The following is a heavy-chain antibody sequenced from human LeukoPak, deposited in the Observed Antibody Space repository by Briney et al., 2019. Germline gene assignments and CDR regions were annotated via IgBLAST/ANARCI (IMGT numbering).Heavy chain of an antibody. Sequence: ASVKVSCKASGYTFTSYAMHWVRQAPGQRLEWMGWINAGNGNTKYSQKFQGRVTITRDTSASTAYMELSSLRSEDTAVHYCAMHVDTAMVFDYWGRGTLVTVSS. CDR3: AMHVDTAMVFDY. V-gene: IGHV1-3*01. J-gene: IGHJ4*02. CDR2: INAGNGNT. CDR1: GYTFTSYA. D-gene: IGHD5-18*01.